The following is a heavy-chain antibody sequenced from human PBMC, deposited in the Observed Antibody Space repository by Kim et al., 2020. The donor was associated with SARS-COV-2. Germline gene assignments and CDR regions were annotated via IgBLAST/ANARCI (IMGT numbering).Heavy chain of an antibody. J-gene: IGHJ4*02. CDR1: GGSISSSSYY. CDR2: IYYSGST. Sequence: SETLSLTCTVSGGSISSSSYYWGWIRQPPGKGLEWIGSIYYSGSTYYNPSLKSRVTISVDTSKNQFSLKLSSVTAADTAVYYCARHSGSSWYLVGSEELGPNDYWGQGTLVTVSS. V-gene: IGHV4-39*01. D-gene: IGHD6-13*01. CDR3: ARHSGSSWYLVGSEELGPNDY.